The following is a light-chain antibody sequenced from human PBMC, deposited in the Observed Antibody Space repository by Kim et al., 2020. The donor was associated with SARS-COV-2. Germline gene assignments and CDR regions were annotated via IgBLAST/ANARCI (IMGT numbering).Light chain of an antibody. V-gene: IGKV3-20*01. J-gene: IGKJ1*01. CDR1: QTVSSSY. CDR2: GAS. Sequence: EIVLTQSPGTVSLSPGERATLSCRASQTVSSSYLAWYQQKPGQAPRLLIYGASSRATGIPDRFSGSGSATDFTLTISRLEPEDFAVYYCQEYGSSPRVTFGQGTKVDIK. CDR3: QEYGSSPRVT.